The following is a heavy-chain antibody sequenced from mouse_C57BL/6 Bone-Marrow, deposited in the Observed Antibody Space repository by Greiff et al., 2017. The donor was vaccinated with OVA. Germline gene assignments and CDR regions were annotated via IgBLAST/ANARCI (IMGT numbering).Heavy chain of an antibody. CDR3: ARDYGYYFDY. CDR1: GFTFSDYG. V-gene: IGHV5-17*01. CDR2: ISSGSSTI. D-gene: IGHD2-2*01. J-gene: IGHJ2*01. Sequence: EVQLQESGGGLVKPGGSLKLSCAASGFTFSDYGMHWVRQAPEKGLEWVAYISSGSSTIYYADTVKGRFTISRDNAKNTLFLQMTSLRSEDTAMYYCARDYGYYFDYWGQGTTLTVSS.